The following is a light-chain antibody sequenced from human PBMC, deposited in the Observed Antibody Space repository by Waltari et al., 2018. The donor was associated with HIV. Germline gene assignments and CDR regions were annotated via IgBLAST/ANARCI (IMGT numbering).Light chain of an antibody. V-gene: IGKV3D-15*03. J-gene: IGKJ4*01. Sequence: EIVMMQSPATVSVSAGEIVTLSCRASESASSHLAWYQQKPGQAPRLLIYGAFIRATGIPDRFSGSGSGTEFTLTISTLQSEDFAVYYCQQYNSWPLIGGGTKVDFK. CDR3: QQYNSWPL. CDR2: GAF. CDR1: ESASSH.